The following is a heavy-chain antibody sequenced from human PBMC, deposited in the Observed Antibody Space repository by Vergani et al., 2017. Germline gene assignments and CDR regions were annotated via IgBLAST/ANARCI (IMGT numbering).Heavy chain of an antibody. CDR2: IYYSGST. J-gene: IGHJ5*01. CDR1: GGSISSSGHY. CDR3: ARHGGSGNYYHLLDS. D-gene: IGHD3-3*01. Sequence: QVQLQESGPGLVKPSQTLSLTCTVSGGSISSSGHYWNWIRQHPVKGLEWIVYIYYSGSTYYNPSLVSRLSISVDTSKNQFSLKLNSVTAADTAVYFCARHGGSGNYYHLLDSWGQGTLVIVS. V-gene: IGHV4-31*03.